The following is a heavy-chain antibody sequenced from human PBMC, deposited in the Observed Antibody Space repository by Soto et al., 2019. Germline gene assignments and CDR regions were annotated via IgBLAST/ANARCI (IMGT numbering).Heavy chain of an antibody. CDR3: ARTDYYGSGSSDY. CDR2: IIPIFGTA. D-gene: IGHD3-10*01. V-gene: IGHV1-69*06. CDR1: GGTFSSYS. J-gene: IGHJ4*02. Sequence: SVKVSCKASGGTFSSYSISWVRQAPGQGLEWMGGIIPIFGTANYAQKFQGRVTITADKSTSTAYMELSSLRSEDTAVYYCARTDYYGSGSSDYWGQGTLVTVSS.